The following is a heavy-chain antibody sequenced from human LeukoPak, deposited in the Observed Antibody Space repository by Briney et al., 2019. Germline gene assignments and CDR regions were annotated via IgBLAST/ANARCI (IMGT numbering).Heavy chain of an antibody. CDR3: AREGGPYRPLDY. Sequence: PSGTLSLTCGVSGGSITNTNYWTWVRQPPGKGLEWIGEVNPQGSTNYNPSLMGRVAIAVDTSENHISLQLTSVTAADTAVYYCAREGGPYRPLDYSGQGTLVTVSS. J-gene: IGHJ4*02. V-gene: IGHV4-4*02. CDR2: VNPQGST. CDR1: GGSITNTNY.